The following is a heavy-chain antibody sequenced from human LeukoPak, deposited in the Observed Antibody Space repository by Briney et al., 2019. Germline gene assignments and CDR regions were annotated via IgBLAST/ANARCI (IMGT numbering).Heavy chain of an antibody. J-gene: IGHJ4*02. D-gene: IGHD3-22*01. CDR1: GYTFTDYY. V-gene: IGHV1-2*02. Sequence: ASVKVSCKASGYTFTDYYIHWVRQAPGQGLEWMGWINPDSGGTKYAPKFQGRVTMTRDTSISTAYMELSRLRSDDTAVYYCARAHYDSSGPANWWGQGTLVTVSS. CDR3: ARAHYDSSGPANW. CDR2: INPDSGGT.